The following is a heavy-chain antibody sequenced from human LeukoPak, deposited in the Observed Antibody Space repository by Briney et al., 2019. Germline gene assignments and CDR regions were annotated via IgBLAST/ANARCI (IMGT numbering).Heavy chain of an antibody. CDR3: ARGLVVVVVAATRGRPMDV. V-gene: IGHV1-8*02. J-gene: IGHJ6*02. Sequence: ASVKVSCKASGYTFTSYGISWVRQAPGQGLEWMGWMNPNSGNTGYAQKFQGRVTMTRNTSISTAYMELSSLRSEDTAVYYCARGLVVVVVAATRGRPMDVWGQGTTVTVSS. CDR1: GYTFTSYG. CDR2: MNPNSGNT. D-gene: IGHD2-15*01.